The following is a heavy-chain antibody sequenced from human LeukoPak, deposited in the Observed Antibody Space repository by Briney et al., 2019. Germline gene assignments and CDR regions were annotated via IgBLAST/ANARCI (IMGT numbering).Heavy chain of an antibody. J-gene: IGHJ4*02. V-gene: IGHV3-33*06. Sequence: GGSLRLSCAASGFTFSSYGMHWVRQAPGKGLEWVAVIWYDGSNKFYADSVKGRFTISRDNSKNTLYLQMNSLRAEDTAVYYCAKIWDYYDSSGYYGSVDYWGQGTLVTVSS. CDR3: AKIWDYYDSSGYYGSVDY. D-gene: IGHD3-22*01. CDR1: GFTFSSYG. CDR2: IWYDGSNK.